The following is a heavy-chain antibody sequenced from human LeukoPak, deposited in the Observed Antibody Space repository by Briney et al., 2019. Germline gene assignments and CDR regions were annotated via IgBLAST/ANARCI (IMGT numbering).Heavy chain of an antibody. J-gene: IGHJ4*02. CDR2: IYSGGST. CDR1: GFTVSSNY. D-gene: IGHD5-12*01. CDR3: ARGRDGYNLGY. Sequence: PGGSLRLSCAASGFTVSSNYMSWVRQAPGKGLEWVSVIYSGGSTYYADSVKGRFTISRDNSKNTLYLQVNSLRAEDTAVYYCARGRDGYNLGYWGQGTLVTVSS. V-gene: IGHV3-66*01.